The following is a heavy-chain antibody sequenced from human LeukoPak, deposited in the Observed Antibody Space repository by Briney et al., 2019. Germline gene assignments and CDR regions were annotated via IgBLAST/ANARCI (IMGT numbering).Heavy chain of an antibody. CDR1: GFTFSSYA. CDR2: ISGSGGST. J-gene: IGHJ5*02. D-gene: IGHD3-22*01. Sequence: PGGSLRLSCAASGFTFSSYAMSWVRQAPGKGLEWVSAISGSGGSTYYADSVKGRFTISRDNSKNTLYLQMNSLRAEDTAVYYCAKDLYYDSSGYYPGLGWFDPWGQGTLVTVSS. CDR3: AKDLYYDSSGYYPGLGWFDP. V-gene: IGHV3-23*01.